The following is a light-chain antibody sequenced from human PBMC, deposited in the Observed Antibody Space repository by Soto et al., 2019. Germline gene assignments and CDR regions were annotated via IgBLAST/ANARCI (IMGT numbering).Light chain of an antibody. Sequence: DIQMTQSPSSLSASVGDRVTITCRASQTFGNYLNWYQQKPGKAPKVLIYAASSLQSGVPSRFSGSGSGTDFTLTISRLQPEDFATYYCQQSYSTPYTFGQGTKLEIK. J-gene: IGKJ2*01. CDR1: QTFGNY. CDR2: AAS. CDR3: QQSYSTPYT. V-gene: IGKV1-39*01.